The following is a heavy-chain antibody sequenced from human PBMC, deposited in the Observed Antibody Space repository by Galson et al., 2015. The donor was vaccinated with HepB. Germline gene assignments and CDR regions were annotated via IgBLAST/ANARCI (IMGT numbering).Heavy chain of an antibody. J-gene: IGHJ3*02. CDR1: GFTFSSYG. Sequence: SLRLSCAASGFTFSSYGMHWVRQAPGKGLEWVAVIWYDGSNKYYADSVKGRFTISRDNSKNTLYLQMNSLRAEDTAVYYCAREHGTGYAFDIWGQGTMVTVSS. CDR2: IWYDGSNK. CDR3: AREHGTGYAFDI. D-gene: IGHD1-1*01. V-gene: IGHV3-33*08.